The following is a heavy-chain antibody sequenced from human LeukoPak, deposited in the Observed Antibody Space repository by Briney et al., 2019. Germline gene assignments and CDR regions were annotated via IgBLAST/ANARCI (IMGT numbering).Heavy chain of an antibody. CDR1: GFTFSRYA. D-gene: IGHD6-13*01. CDR3: PKGAPGIATAGNDY. V-gene: IGHV3-23*01. Sequence: GGSLRLSCASSGFTFSRYAMSWVRQAPGQGLEWVAASSGSGESAYYADSVTRRFTIHSDNSNNTLYLQVHGLRAQGTAVCVFPKGAPGIATAGNDYCGGGALVTASS. J-gene: IGHJ4*02. CDR2: SSGSGESA.